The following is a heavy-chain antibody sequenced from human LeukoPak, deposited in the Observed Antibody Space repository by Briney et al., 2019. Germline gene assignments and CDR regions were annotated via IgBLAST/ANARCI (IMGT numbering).Heavy chain of an antibody. CDR2: IYYSGST. CDR1: GGSISSSSYY. V-gene: IGHV4-39*01. D-gene: IGHD3-10*01. Sequence: SETLSLTCTVSGGSISSSSYYWGWIRQPPGKGLEWIGSIYYSGSTYYNPSLKSRVTISVDTSKNQFSLKLSSVTAADTAVYYCARQGRRYYGSGSFDYWGQGTLVTVSS. CDR3: ARQGRRYYGSGSFDY. J-gene: IGHJ4*02.